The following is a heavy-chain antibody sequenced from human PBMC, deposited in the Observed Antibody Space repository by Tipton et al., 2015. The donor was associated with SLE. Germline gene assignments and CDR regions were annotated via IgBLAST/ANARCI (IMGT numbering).Heavy chain of an antibody. CDR2: IYTSGST. CDR1: GASISSYY. V-gene: IGHV4-4*07. J-gene: IGHJ5*02. Sequence: LRLSCTISGASISSYYWSWIRQSAGKGLEWIGRIYTSGSTAYNPSLKSRVTMSVDLSNKNFLLKLNSVTAADSAVYYCAGHNDIRNGPHLDHWGQGALVTVSS. D-gene: IGHD2-8*01. CDR3: AGHNDIRNGPHLDH.